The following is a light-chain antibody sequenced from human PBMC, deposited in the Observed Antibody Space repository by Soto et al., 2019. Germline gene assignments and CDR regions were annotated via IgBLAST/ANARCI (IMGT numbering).Light chain of an antibody. CDR1: QSLLHRSGYNY. V-gene: IGKV2-28*01. CDR2: LGS. Sequence: DIVMTQSPLSLPVTPGEPASISCRSSQSLLHRSGYNYLTWHLQKPGQSPQLLLYLGSSRASGVPDRFSGSGSGTDFTLKISRVEAEDVGVYYCMQALQTPLTFGRGTKVEIK. CDR3: MQALQTPLT. J-gene: IGKJ4*01.